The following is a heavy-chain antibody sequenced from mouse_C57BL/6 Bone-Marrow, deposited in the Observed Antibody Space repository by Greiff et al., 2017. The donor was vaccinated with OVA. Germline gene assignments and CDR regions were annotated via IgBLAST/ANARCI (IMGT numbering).Heavy chain of an antibody. CDR2: ISDGGSYT. CDR3: ARWLPSY. J-gene: IGHJ3*01. Sequence: EVKLVESGGGLVKPGGSLKLSCAASGFTFSSYAMSWVRQTPEKRLEWVATISDGGSYTYYPDNVKGRFTISRDNAKNNLYLQMSHLKSEDTAMYYCARWLPSYWGQGTLVTVAA. V-gene: IGHV5-4*03. D-gene: IGHD2-2*01. CDR1: GFTFSSYA.